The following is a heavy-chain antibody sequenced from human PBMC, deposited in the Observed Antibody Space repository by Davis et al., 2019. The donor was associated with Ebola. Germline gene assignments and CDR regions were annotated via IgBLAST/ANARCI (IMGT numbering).Heavy chain of an antibody. CDR3: ATFTLHLRRNDY. J-gene: IGHJ4*02. V-gene: IGHV3-23*01. D-gene: IGHD3-16*01. CDR2: ISGSGATT. Sequence: GESLKISCAASGFSFSSNAMSWVRQAPGKGPEWVSGISGSGATTYYADSVKGRLTISRDNSKNTVSLQMNSLRAEDTAVYYCATFTLHLRRNDYWGQGTLVTVSS. CDR1: GFSFSSNA.